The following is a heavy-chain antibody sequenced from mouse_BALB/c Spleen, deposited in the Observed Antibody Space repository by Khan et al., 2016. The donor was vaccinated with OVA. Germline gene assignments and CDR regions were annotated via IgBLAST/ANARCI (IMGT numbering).Heavy chain of an antibody. Sequence: EVELVESGGGSVKPGGSLKVSCAASGFTFSNYAMSWVRQTTEKRLEWVASISSGGSTYYPDSVKGRFTISRDNARNILYLQRSSLSSEDTAMYYCARDYWFVYWGQGTLVTVS. CDR2: ISSGGST. CDR1: GFTFSNYA. V-gene: IGHV5-6-5*01. CDR3: ARDYWFVY. J-gene: IGHJ3*01.